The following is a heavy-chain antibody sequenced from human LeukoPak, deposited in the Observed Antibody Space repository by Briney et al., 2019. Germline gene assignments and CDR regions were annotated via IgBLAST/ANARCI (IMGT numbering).Heavy chain of an antibody. Sequence: ASVKVSCKASGYTFTGYYLYWVRQAPGQGLEWLGWINPNSGGTNYAQKFQGRVTMTEDTSTDTAYMELSSLRSEDTAVYYCATDNWFDPWGQGTLVTVSS. J-gene: IGHJ5*02. CDR3: ATDNWFDP. CDR2: INPNSGGT. V-gene: IGHV1-2*02. CDR1: GYTFTGYY.